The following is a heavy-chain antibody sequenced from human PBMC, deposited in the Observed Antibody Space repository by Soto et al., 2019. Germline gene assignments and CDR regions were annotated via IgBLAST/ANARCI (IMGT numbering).Heavy chain of an antibody. CDR2: ISGYNGNT. D-gene: IGHD3-3*01. Sequence: APVKVCCKASGYTFCSYGISWVRQAPGQGLEWMGWISGYNGNTNSAQKFQGRVTMTTDTPTSTAYMEVRSLRPDDTAVYFCARGYEFWSGYSIFDYWGQGSLVTVS. J-gene: IGHJ4*02. V-gene: IGHV1-18*01. CDR3: ARGYEFWSGYSIFDY. CDR1: GYTFCSYG.